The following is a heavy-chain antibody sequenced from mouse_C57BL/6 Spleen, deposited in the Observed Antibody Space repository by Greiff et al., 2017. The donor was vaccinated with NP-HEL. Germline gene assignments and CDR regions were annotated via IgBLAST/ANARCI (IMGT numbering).Heavy chain of an antibody. D-gene: IGHD2-4*01. CDR3: ARRYDYDDFAY. J-gene: IGHJ3*01. CDR1: GYTFTDYY. Sequence: EVQLQQSGPELVKPGASVKISCKASGYTFTDYYMNWVKQSHGKSLEWIGDINPNNGGTSYNQKFKGKATLTVDKSSSTAYMELRSLTSEDSAVYYCARRYDYDDFAYWGQGTLVTVSA. V-gene: IGHV1-26*01. CDR2: INPNNGGT.